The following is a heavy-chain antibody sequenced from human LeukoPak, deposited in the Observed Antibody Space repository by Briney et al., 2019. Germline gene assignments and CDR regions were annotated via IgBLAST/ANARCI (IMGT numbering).Heavy chain of an antibody. CDR2: INHSGST. CDR3: ARNDSRQAY. V-gene: IGHV4-34*01. D-gene: IGHD3-22*01. CDR1: GGSFSGYY. J-gene: IGHJ4*02. Sequence: SETLSLTCAVYGGSFSGYYWSWIRQPPGKGLEWIGEINHSGSTNYNPSLKSRVTISVDTSKNQFSLKLSSVTAADTAVYYCARNDSRQAYWGQETLVTVSP.